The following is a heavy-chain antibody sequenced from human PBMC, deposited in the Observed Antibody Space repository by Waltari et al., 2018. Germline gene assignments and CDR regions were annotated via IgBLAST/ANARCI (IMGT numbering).Heavy chain of an antibody. CDR3: AKPFYNWDDPLDS. Sequence: EVQLLESGGGLVQPGGSLRLSCGVSGFTFNNYAINWVRRAPGTGLQWVAAITVKDATYHADSVKGRFTISRDTSKDTVFLQMNSLRAEDTALYYCAKPFYNWDDPLDSWGQGTLVTVSS. J-gene: IGHJ4*02. CDR1: GFTFNNYA. V-gene: IGHV3-23*01. D-gene: IGHD1-20*01. CDR2: ITVKDAT.